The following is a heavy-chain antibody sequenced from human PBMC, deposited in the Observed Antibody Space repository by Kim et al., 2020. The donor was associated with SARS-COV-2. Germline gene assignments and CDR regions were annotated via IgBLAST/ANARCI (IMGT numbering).Heavy chain of an antibody. D-gene: IGHD6-13*01. CDR3: ARDLAAAGTYYGMDV. CDR2: INPNSGGT. Sequence: ASVKVSCKASGYTFTGYYMHWVRQAPGQGLEWMGWINPNSGGTNYAQKFQGRVTMTRDTSISTAYMELSRLRSDDTAVYYCARDLAAAGTYYGMDVWGQGTTVTVSS. J-gene: IGHJ6*02. CDR1: GYTFTGYY. V-gene: IGHV1-2*02.